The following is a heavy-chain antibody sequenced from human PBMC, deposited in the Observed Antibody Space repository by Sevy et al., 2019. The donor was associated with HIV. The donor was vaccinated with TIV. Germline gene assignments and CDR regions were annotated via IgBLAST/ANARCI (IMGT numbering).Heavy chain of an antibody. J-gene: IGHJ6*02. CDR3: ARVSGWHLRYGLDV. V-gene: IGHV1-8*02. CDR1: GFNFRSYD. D-gene: IGHD6-19*01. Sequence: ASVKVSCEASGFNFRSYDIYWVRQAPGQGLEWMGWMNTNTGNKGFAQKFQGRVTMTRNSSISTAYMELSNLRSEETAVYYCARVSGWHLRYGLDVWGQGTTVTVSS. CDR2: MNTNTGNK.